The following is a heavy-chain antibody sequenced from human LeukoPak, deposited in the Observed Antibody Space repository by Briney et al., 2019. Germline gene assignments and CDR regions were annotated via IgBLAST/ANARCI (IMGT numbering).Heavy chain of an antibody. Sequence: GGSLRLSCAASGFTFSSYSMNWVRQAPGKGLEWVSSISSSSSTIYYADSVKGRFTISRDNAKNSLYLQMNSLRAEDTAVYYCARLNTPAAGRDSSYWGQGTLVTVSS. J-gene: IGHJ4*02. D-gene: IGHD6-13*01. CDR3: ARLNTPAAGRDSSY. V-gene: IGHV3-48*04. CDR2: ISSSSSTI. CDR1: GFTFSSYS.